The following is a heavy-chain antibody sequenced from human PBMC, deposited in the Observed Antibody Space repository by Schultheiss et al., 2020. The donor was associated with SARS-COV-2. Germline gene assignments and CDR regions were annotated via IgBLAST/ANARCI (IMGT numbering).Heavy chain of an antibody. V-gene: IGHV3-23*01. D-gene: IGHD7-27*01. CDR3: AKEVNWGYYYYAMAV. CDR1: GFTFSSYA. CDR2: ISGSGGST. J-gene: IGHJ6*02. Sequence: GGSLRLSCAASGFTFSSYAMSWVRQAPGKGLEWVSAISGSGGSTYYADSVKGRFTISRDNSKNTLYLEMNSLRAEDTAVYYCAKEVNWGYYYYAMAVWGQGTTVTVSS.